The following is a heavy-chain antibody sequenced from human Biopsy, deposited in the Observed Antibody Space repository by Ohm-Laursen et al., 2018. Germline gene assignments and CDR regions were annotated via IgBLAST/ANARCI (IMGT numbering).Heavy chain of an antibody. D-gene: IGHD3-3*01. J-gene: IGHJ5*02. CDR3: ARGPGKLWSGYYT. CDR2: IYSDGNT. V-gene: IGHV3-53*01. Sequence: SFRLSCAASGFTVSDNHISWIRQAPGKGLQWVSLIYSDGNTYYADSVKGRFTISRDIPRNTLYLQMNSLRAEDTAVYYCARGPGKLWSGYYTWGQGSLVSVSS. CDR1: GFTVSDNH.